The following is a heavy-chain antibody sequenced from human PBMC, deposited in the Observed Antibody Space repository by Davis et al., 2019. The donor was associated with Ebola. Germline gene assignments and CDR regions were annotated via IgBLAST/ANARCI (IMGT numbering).Heavy chain of an antibody. Sequence: ASVTVSCKASGYTFTDYNIHWMRQAPGQGLEWLGRVLLKSGASNYAQKFHGRVTITRDTSISTVYMELSSLRYDDTADYYCARGHNYAHEYWGQGTLVTVSS. CDR3: ARGHNYAHEY. CDR2: VLLKSGAS. J-gene: IGHJ4*02. V-gene: IGHV1-2*06. CDR1: GYTFTDYN. D-gene: IGHD4-11*01.